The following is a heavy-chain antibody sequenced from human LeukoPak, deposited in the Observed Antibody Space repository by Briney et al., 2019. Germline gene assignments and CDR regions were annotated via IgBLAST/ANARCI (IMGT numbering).Heavy chain of an antibody. Sequence: GGSLRLSCATSGFTFTRYWMSWIRQAPGKGLEWVANIKQDGSQQYYLDSVEGRFTISRDNAKNSLYLQMNNLRAEDTAVYYCSNGIYSSSYWGQGTLVTVSS. D-gene: IGHD6-6*01. CDR1: GFTFTRYW. CDR3: SNGIYSSSY. V-gene: IGHV3-7*01. CDR2: IKQDGSQQ. J-gene: IGHJ4*02.